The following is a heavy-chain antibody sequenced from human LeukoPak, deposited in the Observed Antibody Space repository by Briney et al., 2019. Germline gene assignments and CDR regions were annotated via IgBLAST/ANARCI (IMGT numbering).Heavy chain of an antibody. CDR1: GFTFSSYA. CDR3: ANDNRYCSRTSCYDDAFDI. CDR2: ISGSGGST. V-gene: IGHV3-23*01. J-gene: IGHJ3*02. Sequence: AGGSLRLSCAASGFTFSSYAMSWVRQAPGKGLEWVSAISGSGGSTYYADSVKGRFTISRDNSKNTPYLQMNSLRAEDTAVYYCANDNRYCSRTSCYDDAFDIWGQGTMVTVSS. D-gene: IGHD2-2*01.